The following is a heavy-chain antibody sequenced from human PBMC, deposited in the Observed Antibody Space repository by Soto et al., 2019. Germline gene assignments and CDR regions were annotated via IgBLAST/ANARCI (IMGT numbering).Heavy chain of an antibody. V-gene: IGHV4-39*01. CDR3: ARLEGLATISYYFDY. Sequence: SETLSLTCSVSGDSINSDNYYWGWIRQPPGKGLEWIGSIYYRGNTYYNPSLRTRVTISLDKSKSQFSLKLNSVTAADSAVYFCARLEGLATISYYFDYWGQGTLVTVSS. CDR1: GDSINSDNYY. CDR2: IYYRGNT. D-gene: IGHD3-9*01. J-gene: IGHJ4*02.